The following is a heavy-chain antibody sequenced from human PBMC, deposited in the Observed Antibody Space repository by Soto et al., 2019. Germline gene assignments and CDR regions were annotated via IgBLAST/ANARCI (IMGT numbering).Heavy chain of an antibody. V-gene: IGHV4-61*01. Sequence: SQTLSLTCTVSGGSVSSGSYYWSWIRQPPGKGLEWIGYIYYSGGTNYNPSLKSRVTISVDTSKNQFSLKLSSVTAADTAVYYCARDLGSSWPLDWFDPCGQGTLVTVSS. D-gene: IGHD6-13*01. CDR3: ARDLGSSWPLDWFDP. CDR2: IYYSGGT. CDR1: GGSVSSGSYY. J-gene: IGHJ5*02.